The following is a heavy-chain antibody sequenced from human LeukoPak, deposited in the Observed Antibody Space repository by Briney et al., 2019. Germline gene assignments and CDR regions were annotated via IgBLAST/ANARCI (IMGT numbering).Heavy chain of an antibody. CDR2: INPSGGST. D-gene: IGHD3-22*01. V-gene: IGHV1-46*01. J-gene: IGHJ4*02. Sequence: GASVKVSCKASGYTFTRYYMQWVRQAPGQGLEWMGVINPSGGSTSYAQKFQGRVTMTKDTYTGTVYMELSSLRSEDTAVYYCARAYYYDSSGYYPGGDYWGQGTLVSVSS. CDR1: GYTFTRYY. CDR3: ARAYYYDSSGYYPGGDY.